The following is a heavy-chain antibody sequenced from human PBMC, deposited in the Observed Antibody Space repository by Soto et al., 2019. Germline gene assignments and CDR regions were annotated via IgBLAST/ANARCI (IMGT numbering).Heavy chain of an antibody. CDR1: GFTFSNYG. J-gene: IGHJ4*02. CDR2: IDYNEINQ. D-gene: IGHD2-2*01. V-gene: IGHV3-33*01. Sequence: PGGSLRLSSVASGFTFSNYGMHWVRQAPGKGLEWVAGIDYNEINQYYIDPVNGRFTISRAQSKNTLYLQMNSLRAEDTAVYYCASDCCPVPTCYDFWGQGVLVTVSS. CDR3: ASDCCPVPTCYDF.